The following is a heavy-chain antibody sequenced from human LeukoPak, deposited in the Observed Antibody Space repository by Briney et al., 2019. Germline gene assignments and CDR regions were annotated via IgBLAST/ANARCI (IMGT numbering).Heavy chain of an antibody. D-gene: IGHD2-15*01. J-gene: IGHJ3*02. CDR1: GGTFSSYA. CDR2: IIPIFGTA. CDR3: ARGRGPFRCSGDSCYSFYAFDI. Sequence: GASVKVSCKASGGTFSSYAISWVRQAPGQGLEWMGGIIPIFGTANYAQKFQGRVTITADESTSTAYMELSSLRSEDTAVYYCARGRGPFRCSGDSCYSFYAFDIWGQGTMVTVSS. V-gene: IGHV1-69*13.